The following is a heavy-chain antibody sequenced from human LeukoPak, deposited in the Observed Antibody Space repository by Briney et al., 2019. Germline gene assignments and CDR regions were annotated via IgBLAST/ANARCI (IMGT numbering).Heavy chain of an antibody. Sequence: GGSLRLSCAASGFTFSSYAMSWVRQAPGKGLEWVAVISYDGSNKYYADSVKGRFTISRDNSKNTLYLQMNSLRAEDTAVYYCARDRYIHYYDSSGPHYWGQGTLVTVSS. J-gene: IGHJ4*02. D-gene: IGHD3-22*01. CDR2: ISYDGSNK. CDR3: ARDRYIHYYDSSGPHY. V-gene: IGHV3-30-3*01. CDR1: GFTFSSYA.